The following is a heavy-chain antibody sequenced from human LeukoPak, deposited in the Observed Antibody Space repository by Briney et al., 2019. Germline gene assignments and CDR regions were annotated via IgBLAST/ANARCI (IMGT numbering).Heavy chain of an antibody. CDR1: GFTFSSYW. J-gene: IGHJ4*02. CDR3: ARELGYCSGGSCYAFDY. D-gene: IGHD2-15*01. V-gene: IGHV3-7*01. CDR2: IKQDGSEK. Sequence: HPGGSLRLSCAASGFTFSSYWMSWVRQAPGKGLEWVANIKQDGSEKYYVDSVKGRFTISRDNAKNSLYLQMNSLRAEDTAVYYCARELGYCSGGSCYAFDYWGQGTLVTVSS.